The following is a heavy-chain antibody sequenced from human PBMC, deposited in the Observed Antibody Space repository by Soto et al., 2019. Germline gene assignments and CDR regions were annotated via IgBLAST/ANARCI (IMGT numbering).Heavy chain of an antibody. J-gene: IGHJ4*02. CDR1: GYTFTSYD. Sequence: ASVKVSCKASGYTFTSYDINWVRQAIGQGLEWMGWMNPNSGNTGYAQKFQGRVTMTRNTSISTAYMELSSLRSEDTAVYYCARVYCSGGSCYSIDYWGQGTLVTVSS. CDR2: MNPNSGNT. CDR3: ARVYCSGGSCYSIDY. V-gene: IGHV1-8*01. D-gene: IGHD2-15*01.